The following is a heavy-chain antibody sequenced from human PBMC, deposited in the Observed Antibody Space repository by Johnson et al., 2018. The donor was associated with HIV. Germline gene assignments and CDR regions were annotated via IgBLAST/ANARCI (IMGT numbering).Heavy chain of an antibody. J-gene: IGHJ3*02. D-gene: IGHD3-3*01. CDR3: ARGVPFGVVRLGYRAFDI. CDR1: GFTFSSYD. CDR2: IGTAGDQ. V-gene: IGHV3-13*05. Sequence: VQLVESGGGLVQPGGSLRLSCAASGFTFSSYDMHWVRQATGKGLEWVSAIGTAGDQYYPGSVKGRFTISRENAKNSLYLQMNSLRAGDTAVYYCARGVPFGVVRLGYRAFDIWGQGTMVTVSS.